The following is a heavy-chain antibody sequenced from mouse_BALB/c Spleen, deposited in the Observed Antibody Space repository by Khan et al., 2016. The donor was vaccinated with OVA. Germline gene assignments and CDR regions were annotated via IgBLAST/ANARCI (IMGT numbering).Heavy chain of an antibody. D-gene: IGHD1-1*01. Sequence: DLVKPGASVKLSCKASGYTFTSYWINWIKQRPGQGLEWIGRIAPGSGSDYYNDMFKGKATLTIDTSSSTAYIQVRSLSSEDSAVYFWARSNYYGSGLYAMDYWGQGTSVTVSS. CDR1: GYTFTSYW. V-gene: IGHV1S41*01. CDR2: IAPGSGSD. CDR3: ARSNYYGSGLYAMDY. J-gene: IGHJ4*01.